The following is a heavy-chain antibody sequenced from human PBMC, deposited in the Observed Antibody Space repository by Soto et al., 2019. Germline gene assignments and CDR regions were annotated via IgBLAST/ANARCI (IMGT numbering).Heavy chain of an antibody. CDR3: ARHGSDSGWFFFDP. J-gene: IGHJ5*02. CDR1: GYTFHNYG. Sequence: ASVKVSCKASGYTFHNYGVNWVRQAPGHGLEWMGRISAYNYNTHYAQNFEGRVTMTTDTSTSTAYMELRSLRSADTAVYYCARHGSDSGWFFFDPWGQGALVTVSS. CDR2: ISAYNYNT. D-gene: IGHD6-19*01. V-gene: IGHV1-18*01.